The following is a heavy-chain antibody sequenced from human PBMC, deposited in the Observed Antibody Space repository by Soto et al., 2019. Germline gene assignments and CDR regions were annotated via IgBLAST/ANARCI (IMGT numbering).Heavy chain of an antibody. CDR2: ISYDGSNK. Sequence: GGSLRLSCAASGFTFSSYAMHWVRQAPGKGLEWVAVISYDGSNKYYADSVKGRFTISRDNSKNTLYLQMNSLRAEDTAVYYCARERKVVPAANTERRYYGMDVWGQGTTVTVSS. CDR1: GFTFSSYA. V-gene: IGHV3-30-3*01. D-gene: IGHD2-2*01. CDR3: ARERKVVPAANTERRYYGMDV. J-gene: IGHJ6*02.